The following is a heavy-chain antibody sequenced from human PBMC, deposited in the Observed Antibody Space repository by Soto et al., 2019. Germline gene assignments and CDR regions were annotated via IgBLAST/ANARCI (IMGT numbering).Heavy chain of an antibody. Sequence: SETLSLTCTVSGGSINTFYWSWVRQPAWKGLEWIGRIFSSGSTSFNPSLESRVAMSVDTSKNHFSLNLSSVTAADMAVYYCAREGSYSAYNFAHGIQLWSFDFWGQGALVTVCS. V-gene: IGHV4-4*07. CDR3: AREGSYSAYNFAHGIQLWSFDF. CDR1: GGSINTFY. D-gene: IGHD5-12*01. J-gene: IGHJ4*02. CDR2: IFSSGST.